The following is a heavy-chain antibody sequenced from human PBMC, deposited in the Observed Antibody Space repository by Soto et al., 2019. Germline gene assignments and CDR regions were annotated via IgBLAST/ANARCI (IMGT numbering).Heavy chain of an antibody. V-gene: IGHV2-5*02. CDR3: AHRLGGYTWNDGYLDY. CDR1: GFSLTSRPMG. D-gene: IGHD1-20*01. Sequence: QITLKESGPPLVTPTQTLTLTCSFSGFSLTSRPMGVGWIRQPPGKALEWLAVIYWDDDKRYSPGLTSRLTITKDTSKNQVVLTVTNMDPVDTATYYCAHRLGGYTWNDGYLDYWGQGILVTVSS. CDR2: IYWDDDK. J-gene: IGHJ4*02.